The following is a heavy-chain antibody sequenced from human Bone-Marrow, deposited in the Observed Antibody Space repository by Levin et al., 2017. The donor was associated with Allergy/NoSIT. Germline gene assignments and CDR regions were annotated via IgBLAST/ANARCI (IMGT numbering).Heavy chain of an antibody. Sequence: SETLSLTCIVSTGSIHTSNYFWGWVRQPPGKGLEWIGTIYHSGTTSYNPSLKSRVTMSVDTSKNQLSLDLGSVTAADTAVYYCARLPSATTYFDSWGQGGLVIVS. D-gene: IGHD4-17*01. V-gene: IGHV4-39*01. CDR1: TGSIHTSNYF. CDR2: IYHSGTT. J-gene: IGHJ4*02. CDR3: ARLPSATTYFDS.